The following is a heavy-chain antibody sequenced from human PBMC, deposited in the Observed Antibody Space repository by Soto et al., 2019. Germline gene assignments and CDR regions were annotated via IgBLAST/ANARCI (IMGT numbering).Heavy chain of an antibody. CDR1: GGSISSYY. CDR3: ARDLRIAAVRSRWFDP. J-gene: IGHJ5*02. Sequence: SETLSLTCTVSGGSISSYYWSWIRQPPGKGLEWIGYIYYSGSTNYNPSLKSRVTISVDTSKNQFSLKLSSVTAADTAVYYCARDLRIAAVRSRWFDPWGQGTLVTVSS. D-gene: IGHD6-13*01. CDR2: IYYSGST. V-gene: IGHV4-59*01.